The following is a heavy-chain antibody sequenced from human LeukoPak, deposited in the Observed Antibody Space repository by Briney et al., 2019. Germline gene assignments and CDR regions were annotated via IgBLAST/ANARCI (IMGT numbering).Heavy chain of an antibody. V-gene: IGHV3-53*01. CDR2: IYSGGST. D-gene: IGHD2-2*01. CDR3: ARGPSPYCSSTSCTPVGFDY. Sequence: PGGSLRLSCAASGFTVSSNYMSWVRQAPGKGLEWVSVIYSGGSTYYADSVKGRFTISRDNSKNTLYLQMNSLRAEDTAVYYCARGPSPYCSSTSCTPVGFDYWGQGTLVTVSP. J-gene: IGHJ4*02. CDR1: GFTVSSNY.